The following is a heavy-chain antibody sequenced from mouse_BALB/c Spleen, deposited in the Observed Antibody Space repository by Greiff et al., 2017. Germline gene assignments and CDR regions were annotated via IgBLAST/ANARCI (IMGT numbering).Heavy chain of an antibody. J-gene: IGHJ4*01. V-gene: IGHV6-6*02. Sequence: EVKLVESGGGLVQPGGSMKLSCVASGFTFSNYWMNWVRQSPEKGLEWVAEIRLKSNNYATHYAESVKGRFTISRDDSKSSVYLQMNNLRAEDTGIYYCTRNYGYEGAMDYWGQGTSVTVAS. CDR1: GFTFSNYW. CDR3: TRNYGYEGAMDY. D-gene: IGHD1-2*01. CDR2: IRLKSNNYAT.